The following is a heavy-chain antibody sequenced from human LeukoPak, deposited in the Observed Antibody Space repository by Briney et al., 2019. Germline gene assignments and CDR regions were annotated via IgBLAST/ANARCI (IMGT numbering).Heavy chain of an antibody. D-gene: IGHD3-22*01. CDR1: GGSFSGYY. CDR3: ARNARPTYYYDSSGPEYWFDP. J-gene: IGHJ5*02. CDR2: INHSGST. V-gene: IGHV4-34*01. Sequence: SETLSLTCAVYGGSFSGYYWSWIRQPPGKGLEWIGEINHSGSTNYNPSLKSRVTISVDTSKNQFSLKLSSVTAADTAVYYCARNARPTYYYDSSGPEYWFDPWGQGTLVTVSS.